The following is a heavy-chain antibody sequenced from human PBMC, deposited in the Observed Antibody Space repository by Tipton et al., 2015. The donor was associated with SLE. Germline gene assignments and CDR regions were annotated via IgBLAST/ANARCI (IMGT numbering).Heavy chain of an antibody. D-gene: IGHD5-18*01. CDR1: GFPFTNLW. CDR3: AVTVRGYSYGALDY. J-gene: IGHJ4*02. Sequence: SLRLSCAASGFPFTNLWMHWVRQVPGKGLEWVAEIDSQGSMNAYVDSVKGRLTISRDNAKKSLYLQMNSLRAADTAIYYCAVTVRGYSYGALDYWGQGTLVTVSS. V-gene: IGHV3-74*03. CDR2: IDSQGSMN.